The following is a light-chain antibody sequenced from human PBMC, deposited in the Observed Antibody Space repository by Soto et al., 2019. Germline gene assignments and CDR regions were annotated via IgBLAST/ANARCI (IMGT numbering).Light chain of an antibody. CDR2: DAS. CDR3: QQRTNWPPGYT. J-gene: IGKJ2*01. CDR1: QSVRNY. V-gene: IGKV3-11*01. Sequence: EVVLTQSPATLSLSPGERATLSCKASQSVRNYLAWYQQKPGQAPRLLIYDASSRAIGIPARFSGSGSGTDFTLTISSLEPEDFAVYYFQQRTNWPPGYTFGPGTKLEI.